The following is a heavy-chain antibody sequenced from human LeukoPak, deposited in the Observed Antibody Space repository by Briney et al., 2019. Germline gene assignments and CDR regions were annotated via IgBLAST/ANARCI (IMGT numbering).Heavy chain of an antibody. CDR3: ASTKDVVVPAAIAY. CDR2: INHSGST. V-gene: IGHV4-34*01. J-gene: IGHJ4*02. CDR1: GGSFSGYY. D-gene: IGHD2-2*02. Sequence: SETLSLTCAVYGGSFSGYYWSWIRQPPGKGLGWIGEINHSGSTNYNPSLKSRVTISVDTSKNQFSLKLSSVTAADTAVYYCASTKDVVVPAAIAYWGQGTLVTVSS.